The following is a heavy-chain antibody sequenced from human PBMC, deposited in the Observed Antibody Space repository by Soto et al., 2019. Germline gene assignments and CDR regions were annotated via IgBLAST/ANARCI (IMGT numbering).Heavy chain of an antibody. CDR3: ARPANTVADHFDL. CDR1: GYTFIIYW. J-gene: IGHJ4*02. V-gene: IGHV5-51*01. CDR2: IYPSDSDT. Sequence: AALKISWKGCGYTFIIYWVGRVRQMPGKGLEWMGIIYPSDSDTRSSQSFQGQATISADKSINTAYLQWNSLKASDTAIYYCARPANTVADHFDLWGQGTPVTVSS. D-gene: IGHD4-17*01.